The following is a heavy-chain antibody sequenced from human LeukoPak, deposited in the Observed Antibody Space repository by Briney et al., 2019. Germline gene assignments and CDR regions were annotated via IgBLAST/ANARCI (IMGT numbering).Heavy chain of an antibody. V-gene: IGHV3-30*03. CDR3: AREGGNSGSNAFDI. D-gene: IGHD4-23*01. CDR1: GFTFSTYV. J-gene: IGHJ3*02. CDR2: VSYDGSNK. Sequence: PGGSLRLSCAASGFTFSTYVMHWVRQAPGKGLEWVTFVSYDGSNKYYADSVKGRFTISRDNSKNTLYLQMNSLRAEDTAVYYCAREGGNSGSNAFDIWGQGTMVTVSS.